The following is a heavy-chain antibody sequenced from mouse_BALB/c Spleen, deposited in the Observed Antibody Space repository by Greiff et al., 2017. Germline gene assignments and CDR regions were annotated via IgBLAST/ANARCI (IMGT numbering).Heavy chain of an antibody. J-gene: IGHJ3*01. CDR2: INSNGGST. Sequence: EVKLVESGGGLVQPGGSLKLSCAASGFTFSSYGMSWVRQTPDKRLELVATINSNGGSTYYPDSVKGRFTISRDNAKNTLYLQMSSLKSEDTAMYYCARDRYYGYPFAYWGQGTLVTVSA. CDR3: ARDRYYGYPFAY. CDR1: GFTFSSYG. D-gene: IGHD1-2*01. V-gene: IGHV5-6-3*01.